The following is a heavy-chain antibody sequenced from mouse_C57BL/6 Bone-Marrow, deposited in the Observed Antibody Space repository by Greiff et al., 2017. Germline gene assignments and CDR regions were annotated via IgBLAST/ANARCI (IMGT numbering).Heavy chain of an antibody. CDR1: GYTFTSYW. J-gene: IGHJ2*01. CDR2: IYPTSGRT. Sequence: QVQLQQPGAELVKPGASVKMSCKASGYTFTSYWITWVKQRPGQGLEWIGDIYPTSGRTNYNEKFKSKAILTVDTSSNTAYMQLSSLASEDSAGFYCARAGPLGRSFDSRGQDTPLTESS. D-gene: IGHD4-1*01. CDR3: ARAGPLGRSFDS. V-gene: IGHV1-55*01.